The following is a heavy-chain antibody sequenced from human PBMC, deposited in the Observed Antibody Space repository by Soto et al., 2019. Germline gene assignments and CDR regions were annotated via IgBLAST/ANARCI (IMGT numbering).Heavy chain of an antibody. Sequence: GGSLRLSCSASGFTFSSYGMHWVRQAPGKGLEWVSYISSSSSTIYYVDSVKGRFTISRDNAKNSLYLQMNSLRDEDTAVYYCARDRPGAQYCLDVWGQGTTVTVSS. CDR2: ISSSSSTI. D-gene: IGHD1-26*01. CDR1: GFTFSSYG. J-gene: IGHJ6*02. CDR3: ARDRPGAQYCLDV. V-gene: IGHV3-48*02.